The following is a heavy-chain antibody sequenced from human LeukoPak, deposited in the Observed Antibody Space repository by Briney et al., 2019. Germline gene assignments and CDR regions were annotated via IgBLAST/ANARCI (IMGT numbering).Heavy chain of an antibody. CDR2: ISYRGRT. D-gene: IGHD1-26*01. CDR3: ARDRSGSYYTFDI. CDR1: GGSISSSF. J-gene: IGHJ3*02. Sequence: TPSETLSLTCTVSGGSISSSFWSWIRLPPGKGLEWIGSISYRGRTNYSPSLKSRATISMDTSKSQLSLVLTSVTAADTALYYCARDRSGSYYTFDIWGQGTMVTVSS. V-gene: IGHV4-59*13.